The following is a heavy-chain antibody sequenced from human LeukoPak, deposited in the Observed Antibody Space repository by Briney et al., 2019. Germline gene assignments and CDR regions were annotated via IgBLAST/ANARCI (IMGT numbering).Heavy chain of an antibody. Sequence: GGSLRLSCAASGFTFSSYGMHWVRQAPGKGLEWVAFIRYDGSNKYYADSVKGRFTISRDNSKNTLYLQMNSLRAEDTAVYYCATDIVVVPGAIGFDYWGQGILVTVSS. D-gene: IGHD2-2*02. CDR2: IRYDGSNK. CDR1: GFTFSSYG. CDR3: ATDIVVVPGAIGFDY. J-gene: IGHJ4*02. V-gene: IGHV3-30*02.